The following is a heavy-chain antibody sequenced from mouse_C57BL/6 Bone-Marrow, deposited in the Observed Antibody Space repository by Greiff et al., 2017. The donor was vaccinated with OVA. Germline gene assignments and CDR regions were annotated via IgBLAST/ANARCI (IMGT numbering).Heavy chain of an antibody. CDR1: GYTFTSYW. Sequence: VQLQQSGAELAKPGASVKLSCKASGYTFTSYWMHWVKQRPGQGLEWIGYINPSSGYTKYNEKFKDKATLTVDKSSSTAYMQLSSLTYEDSAVYYCASSRPAWFACWGQGTRVTVSA. V-gene: IGHV1-7*01. CDR3: ASSRPAWFAC. CDR2: INPSSGYT. J-gene: IGHJ3*01.